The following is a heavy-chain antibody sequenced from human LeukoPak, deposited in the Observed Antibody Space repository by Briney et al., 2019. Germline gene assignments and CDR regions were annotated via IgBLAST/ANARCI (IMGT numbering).Heavy chain of an antibody. CDR3: AREEMGYSSGSAVMNWFDP. D-gene: IGHD6-19*01. CDR2: INPNSGGT. CDR1: GYTFTSYG. J-gene: IGHJ5*02. V-gene: IGHV1-2*02. Sequence: ASVKVSCKASGYTFTSYGISWVRQAPGQGLEWMGWINPNSGGTNYAQKFQGRVTMTRDTSISTAYMELSRLRSDDTAVYYCAREEMGYSSGSAVMNWFDPWGQGTLVTVSS.